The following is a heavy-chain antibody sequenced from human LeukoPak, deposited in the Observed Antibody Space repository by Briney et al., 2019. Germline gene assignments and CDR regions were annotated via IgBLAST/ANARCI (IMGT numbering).Heavy chain of an antibody. J-gene: IGHJ4*02. CDR2: IYYSGST. V-gene: IGHV4-59*01. Sequence: PSETLSLTCTVSGGSISSSYWSWIRQPPGQGLEWIGSIYYSGSTNYNPSLKSRLTISLDTSKNQFSLKLSSVTAADTAVYYCASSSNCDRYFDYWGQGTLVTVSS. D-gene: IGHD6-13*01. CDR1: GGSISSSY. CDR3: ASSSNCDRYFDY.